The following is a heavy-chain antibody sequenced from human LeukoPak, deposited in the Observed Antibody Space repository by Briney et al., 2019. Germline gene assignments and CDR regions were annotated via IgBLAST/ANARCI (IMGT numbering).Heavy chain of an antibody. CDR1: GGSFSGYY. CDR3: ARERGIRMVYAPYYYYMDV. J-gene: IGHJ6*03. CDR2: INHSGST. Sequence: PSETLSLTCAVYGGSFSGYYWSWIRQPPGKGLEWIGEINHSGSTNYNPSLKSRVTIPVDTSKNQFSLKLSSVTAADTAVYYCARERGIRMVYAPYYYYMDVWGKGTTVTVSS. D-gene: IGHD2-8*01. V-gene: IGHV4-34*01.